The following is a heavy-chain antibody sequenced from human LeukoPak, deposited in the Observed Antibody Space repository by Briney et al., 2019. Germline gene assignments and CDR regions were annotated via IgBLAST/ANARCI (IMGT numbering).Heavy chain of an antibody. Sequence: GGSLRLSCAASGFTFRTFAMTWVRQAPGKGLECVSGISGGGDSTYYADSVKGRFIISRDNSKNTLYLQVNSLRVEDTAIYYCAKGDLYSINWYASSFDYWGQGTLVTVSS. V-gene: IGHV3-23*01. CDR3: AKGDLYSINWYASSFDY. CDR2: ISGGGDST. J-gene: IGHJ4*02. D-gene: IGHD6-13*01. CDR1: GFTFRTFA.